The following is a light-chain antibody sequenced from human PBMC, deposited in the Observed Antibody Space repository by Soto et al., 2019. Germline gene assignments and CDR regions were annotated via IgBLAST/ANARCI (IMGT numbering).Light chain of an antibody. CDR1: SSDVGAFNY. J-gene: IGLJ2*01. V-gene: IGLV2-14*01. CDR2: DVS. Sequence: QSALTQPASVSGSPGQLITISCTGTSSDVGAFNYVSWYQQHPGKAPRLMIYDVSNRPSGVSNRFSGSKSGNTASLTISGLQAEDEADYYCSSYRHSRTVVFGGGTKLTVL. CDR3: SSYRHSRTVV.